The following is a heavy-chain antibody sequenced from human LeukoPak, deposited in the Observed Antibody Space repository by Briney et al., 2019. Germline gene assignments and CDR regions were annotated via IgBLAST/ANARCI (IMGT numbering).Heavy chain of an antibody. V-gene: IGHV4-4*07. Sequence: SETLSLTCTVSGGSISSYYWSWIRQPAGKGLEWIGRIYTSGSTNYNPSLKSRVTMSVDTSKNQFSLKLSSVTAADTAVYYCARAGVRRGIFGVVITQDNWFDPWGQGTLVTVSS. D-gene: IGHD3-3*01. CDR3: ARAGVRRGIFGVVITQDNWFDP. CDR2: IYTSGST. J-gene: IGHJ5*02. CDR1: GGSISSYY.